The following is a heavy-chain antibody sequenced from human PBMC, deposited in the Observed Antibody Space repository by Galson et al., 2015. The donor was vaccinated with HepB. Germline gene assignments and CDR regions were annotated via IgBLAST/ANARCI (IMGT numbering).Heavy chain of an antibody. CDR2: FDPEDGET. Sequence: SVKVSCKVSGYTLTELSMHWVRQAPGKGLEWMGGFDPEDGETVYAQKFQGRVTMTEDTSTDTAYMELSSLRSEDTAVYYCATVGLETKLFDYWGQGTLVTVSS. D-gene: IGHD3/OR15-3a*01. J-gene: IGHJ4*02. CDR3: ATVGLETKLFDY. CDR1: GYTLTELS. V-gene: IGHV1-24*01.